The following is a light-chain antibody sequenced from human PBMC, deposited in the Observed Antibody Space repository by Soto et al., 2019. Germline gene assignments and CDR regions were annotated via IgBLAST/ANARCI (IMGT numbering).Light chain of an antibody. Sequence: EIVLTQSPGTLSLSPGERATLSCRASQSVSSSYLAWYQQKPGQAPRLLIYGASSRATGIPDRFSGSGSGTDFTLTISRLEPEDFAVYYCQRELTFGGGTKVVIK. CDR3: QRELT. CDR1: QSVSSSY. J-gene: IGKJ4*01. V-gene: IGKV3-20*01. CDR2: GAS.